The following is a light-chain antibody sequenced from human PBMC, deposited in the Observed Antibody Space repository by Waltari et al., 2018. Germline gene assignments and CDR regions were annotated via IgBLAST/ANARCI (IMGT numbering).Light chain of an antibody. J-gene: IGLJ3*02. Sequence: QSALTQPASVSGSPGQSLTISCPGTRSDVGGYNYVPWYQPPPSKDPKLIIYDVSKRPSGVSNRFSGAKSGNTASLTISGLQAEDEADYYCSSYTSSSTWVFGGGTKLTVL. CDR3: SSYTSSSTWV. CDR1: RSDVGGYNY. V-gene: IGLV2-14*01. CDR2: DVS.